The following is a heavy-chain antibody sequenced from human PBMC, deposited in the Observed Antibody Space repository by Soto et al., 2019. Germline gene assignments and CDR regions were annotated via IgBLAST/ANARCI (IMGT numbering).Heavy chain of an antibody. V-gene: IGHV4-34*01. J-gene: IGHJ4*02. CDR2: INHIGTT. CDR1: GGSFSGYY. CDR3: ARFDSSGWYFDY. D-gene: IGHD6-19*01. Sequence: QVQLPQWGAGLLRPSETLSLTCAVYGGSFSGYYWSWIRQPPGKGLQWIGKINHIGTTNYNPSLKSRVTISVDTSKTQFYLKLRSVTAADTAVYYCARFDSSGWYFDYWGQGNLVIVSS.